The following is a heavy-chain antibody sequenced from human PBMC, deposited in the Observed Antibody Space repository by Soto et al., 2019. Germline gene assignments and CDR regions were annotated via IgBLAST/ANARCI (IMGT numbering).Heavy chain of an antibody. Sequence: VGSLRLSCAASGFTFSSYGMHWVRQAPGKGLEWVAVISYGGSNKYYADSVKGRFTISRDNSKNTLYLQMNNLRAEDTAVYYCAKDNCISTSCYRLYNWFDPWGQGTLVTVS. CDR2: ISYGGSNK. CDR3: AKDNCISTSCYRLYNWFDP. J-gene: IGHJ5*02. D-gene: IGHD2-2*01. V-gene: IGHV3-30*18. CDR1: GFTFSSYG.